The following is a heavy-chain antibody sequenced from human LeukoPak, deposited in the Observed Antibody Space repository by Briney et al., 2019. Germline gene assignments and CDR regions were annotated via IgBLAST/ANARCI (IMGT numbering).Heavy chain of an antibody. V-gene: IGHV3-23*01. CDR3: SKYRGFGDSYDS. D-gene: IGHD3-10*01. Sequence: GGSLRLSCAASGFPFTIYAMSWVRQAPGKGLEWVSSIGGSSTYYAAFVKGRFTISRYTSKNTMDLQMNSLRAEDTAIYYCSKYRGFGDSYDSWGQGTLVTVSS. J-gene: IGHJ4*02. CDR2: IGGSST. CDR1: GFPFTIYA.